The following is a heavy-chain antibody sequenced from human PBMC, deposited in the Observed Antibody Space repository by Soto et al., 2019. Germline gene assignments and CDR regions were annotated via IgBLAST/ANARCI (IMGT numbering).Heavy chain of an antibody. V-gene: IGHV1-69*01. D-gene: IGHD3-10*01. CDR1: GDSFRSYS. J-gene: IGHJ6*02. Sequence: HVQLVQSGSEMKKPGSSVRVSCKASGDSFRSYSLSWVRQAPGQGLEWIGGFIPIFGTPKYAQKFQGRLTISADESTSTVSMDLSSLRSEDTAVYYCAWARGVADNYYYYGMDVWGQGTTVTVSS. CDR2: FIPIFGTP. CDR3: AWARGVADNYYYYGMDV.